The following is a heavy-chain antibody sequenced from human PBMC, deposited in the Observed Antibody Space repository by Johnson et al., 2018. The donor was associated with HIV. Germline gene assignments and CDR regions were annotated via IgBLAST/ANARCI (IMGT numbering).Heavy chain of an antibody. CDR1: GFTFSSYA. CDR2: IYSGGST. Sequence: QVQLVESGGGVVQPGRSLRLSCAASGFTFSSYAMHWVRQAPGKGLEWVSVIYSGGSTYYADSVKGRFTISRDNSKNTLYLQMNSLRAEDTAVYYCARACRDGYTCDVFDIWGQGTLVTVSS. D-gene: IGHD5-24*01. V-gene: IGHV3-NL1*01. CDR3: ARACRDGYTCDVFDI. J-gene: IGHJ3*02.